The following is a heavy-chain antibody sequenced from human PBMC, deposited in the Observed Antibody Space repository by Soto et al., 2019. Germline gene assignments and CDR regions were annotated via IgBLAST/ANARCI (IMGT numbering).Heavy chain of an antibody. J-gene: IGHJ6*02. CDR1: GYTFTSYA. CDR2: INAGNGNT. V-gene: IGHV1-3*01. CDR3: ATAGYCSSNSCLPPNSYGMDV. D-gene: IGHD2-2*03. Sequence: ASAKVSCKASGYTFTSYAMHWVRQAPGQRLEWMGWINAGNGNTKYSQKFQGRVTITRDTSASTAYMELSSLSSDDTAVYYCATAGYCSSNSCLPPNSYGMDVWGQGTTVTVSS.